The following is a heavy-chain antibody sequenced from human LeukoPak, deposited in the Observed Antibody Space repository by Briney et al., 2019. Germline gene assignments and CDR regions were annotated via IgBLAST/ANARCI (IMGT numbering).Heavy chain of an antibody. CDR1: GYTLTSYY. J-gene: IGHJ4*02. CDR3: ARDAAAHALFDY. Sequence: ASVRVSCEASGYTLTSYYMQWLRQAPGQGPEWMGMINPSGGSTSYTQKFQGRVTMTRDMSTSTVYLQLSSLRSEDTAVYYCARDAAAHALFDYWGQGTLVTVSS. CDR2: INPSGGST. V-gene: IGHV1-46*01. D-gene: IGHD6-13*01.